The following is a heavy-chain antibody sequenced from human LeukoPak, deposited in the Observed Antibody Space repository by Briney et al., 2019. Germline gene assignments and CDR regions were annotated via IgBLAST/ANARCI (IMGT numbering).Heavy chain of an antibody. CDR2: IYYSGST. Sequence: SETLSLTCTVSGGSISSYSWSWIRQPPGKRLEWIGYIYYSGSTNYNPSLKSRVTISIDTSKNQFSLKLSSVTAADTAVYYCAVMTTSRNFDYWGQGTLVTVSS. CDR1: GGSISSYS. J-gene: IGHJ4*02. V-gene: IGHV4-59*01. D-gene: IGHD4-17*01. CDR3: AVMTTSRNFDY.